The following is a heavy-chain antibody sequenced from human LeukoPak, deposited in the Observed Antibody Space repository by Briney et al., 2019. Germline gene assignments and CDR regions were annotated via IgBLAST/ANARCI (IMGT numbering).Heavy chain of an antibody. CDR3: AKRGVVIRVILVGFHKEAYYFDS. V-gene: IGHV3-23*01. Sequence: GGSLRLSCAVSGITLSNYGMSWVRQAPGKGLEWVAGISGSGGSTNYADSVKGRFTISRDNRKNTLYLQMNSLRAEDTAVYFCAKRGVVIRVILVGFHKEAYYFDSWGQGALVTVSS. J-gene: IGHJ4*02. CDR2: ISGSGGST. CDR1: GITLSNYG. D-gene: IGHD3-22*01.